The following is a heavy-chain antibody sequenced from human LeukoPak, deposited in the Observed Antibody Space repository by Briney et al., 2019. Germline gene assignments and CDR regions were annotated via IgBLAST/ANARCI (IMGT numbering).Heavy chain of an antibody. Sequence: GASVKVSCKASGGTFSSYAISWVRQAPGQGLEWMGRIIPILGIANYAQKFQGRATITADKSTSTAYMELSSLRSEHTAVYYCARDPNSSGWYRDTYYYFDYWGQGTLVTVSS. D-gene: IGHD6-19*01. CDR2: IIPILGIA. J-gene: IGHJ4*02. CDR3: ARDPNSSGWYRDTYYYFDY. CDR1: GGTFSSYA. V-gene: IGHV1-69*04.